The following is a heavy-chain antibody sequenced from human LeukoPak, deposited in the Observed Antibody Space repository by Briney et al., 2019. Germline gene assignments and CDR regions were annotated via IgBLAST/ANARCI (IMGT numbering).Heavy chain of an antibody. V-gene: IGHV3-21*01. J-gene: IGHJ3*02. CDR3: AREGSGYYQGDDAFDI. CDR1: GFTFSSYS. CDR2: ISSSSSYI. Sequence: GGSLRLSCAASGFTFSSYSMNWVRQAPGKGLEWVSSISSSSSYIYYADSVKGRFTISRDNAKNSLYLQMNSLRAEDTAVYYCAREGSGYYQGDDAFDIWGQGTMVTVSS. D-gene: IGHD3-22*01.